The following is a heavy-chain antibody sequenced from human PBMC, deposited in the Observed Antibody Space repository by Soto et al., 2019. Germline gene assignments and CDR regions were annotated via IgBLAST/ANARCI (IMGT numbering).Heavy chain of an antibody. V-gene: IGHV6-1*01. CDR3: ARELNSAMVAANWFDP. D-gene: IGHD2-15*01. CDR1: GDSVSSNSAA. J-gene: IGHJ5*02. Sequence: SQILSLTCAISGDSVSSNSAAWNWIRQSPSRGLEWLGRTYYRSKWYNDYAVSVKSRITINPDTSKNQFSLQLNSVTPEDTAVYYCARELNSAMVAANWFDPWGQGTLVTVSS. CDR2: TYYRSKWYN.